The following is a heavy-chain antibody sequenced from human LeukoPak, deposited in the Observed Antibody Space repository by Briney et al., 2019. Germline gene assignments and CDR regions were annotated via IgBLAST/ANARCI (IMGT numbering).Heavy chain of an antibody. Sequence: PSETLSLTCTFSGGSISSYYWSWIRQPAGKGLEWIGRFYTSGSTNYNPSLKSRVTISVDTSKNQFSLKLSSVTAADTAVYYCARGEAVVVIIPHYFDYWGQGTLVTVSS. CDR2: FYTSGST. V-gene: IGHV4-4*07. CDR3: ARGEAVVVIIPHYFDY. CDR1: GGSISSYY. D-gene: IGHD3-22*01. J-gene: IGHJ4*02.